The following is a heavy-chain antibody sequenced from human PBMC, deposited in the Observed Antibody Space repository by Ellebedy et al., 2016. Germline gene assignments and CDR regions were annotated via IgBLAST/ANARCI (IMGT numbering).Heavy chain of an antibody. J-gene: IGHJ4*02. V-gene: IGHV3-7*01. Sequence: GGSLRLSCAASGFTFSNYWMSWVRQAPGKGLEWVANIKQDGNKKYYVDSVKGRFTISRDNAKNSLYLQMNSLRAEDTAVYYCARDGMITFGGVIVMDYWGQGTLVTVSS. D-gene: IGHD3-16*02. CDR2: IKQDGNKK. CDR3: ARDGMITFGGVIVMDY. CDR1: GFTFSNYW.